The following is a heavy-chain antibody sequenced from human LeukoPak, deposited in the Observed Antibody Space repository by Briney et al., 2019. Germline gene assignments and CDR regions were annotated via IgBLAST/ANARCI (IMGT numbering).Heavy chain of an antibody. CDR1: GFTFSSYA. CDR2: ISYGGSNK. V-gene: IGHV3-30*04. Sequence: PGRSPRLSCAASGFTFSSYAMHWVRRAPGKGLERVAVISYGGSNKYYADAVKGRFTISRDNSKNTLYLQMNSLRAEDTAVYYCARGDYYSSGPIDYWGQGTLVTVSS. J-gene: IGHJ4*02. CDR3: ARGDYYSSGPIDY. D-gene: IGHD3-22*01.